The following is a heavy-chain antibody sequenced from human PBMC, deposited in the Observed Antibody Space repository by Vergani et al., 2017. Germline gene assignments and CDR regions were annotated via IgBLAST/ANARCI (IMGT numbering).Heavy chain of an antibody. CDR3: AEDPVISTPRHYYAMDV. D-gene: IGHD3-16*02. CDR1: GFKFSDHY. J-gene: IGHJ6*02. CDR2: ISPGASTV. Sequence: VQLVESGGGVVRPGGSLRLSCAASGFKFSDHYMSWIRQAPGKGLEWVSHISPGASTVSYTDSVTGRFTVSRDNANNSLTLDMTTLRVEDTAVYYCAEDPVISTPRHYYAMDVWGQGTTVTVSS. V-gene: IGHV3-11*04.